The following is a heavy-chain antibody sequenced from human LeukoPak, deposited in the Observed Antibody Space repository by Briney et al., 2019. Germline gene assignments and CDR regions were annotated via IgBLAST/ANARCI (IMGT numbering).Heavy chain of an antibody. Sequence: SETLSLTCTVSGGSISSSSYYWGWIRQPPGKGLEWIGSIYYSGSTYYNPSLKSRVIISIDTSKNQFSLKLSSVTAADTAVYYCARPTVYYYGSGSPDYWGQGTLVTVSS. CDR1: GGSISSSSYY. D-gene: IGHD3-10*01. V-gene: IGHV4-39*07. J-gene: IGHJ4*02. CDR3: ARPTVYYYGSGSPDY. CDR2: IYYSGST.